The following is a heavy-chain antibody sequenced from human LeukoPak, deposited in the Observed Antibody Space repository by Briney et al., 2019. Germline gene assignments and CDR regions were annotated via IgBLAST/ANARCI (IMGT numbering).Heavy chain of an antibody. Sequence: KCGESLKISCKGSGYSFTSYWIGWVRQMPGKGLEWMGIIYPGDSDTRYSPSFQGQVTISADKSISTAYLQWSSLKASDTAMYYCARGGHYYYGSDSFGYWGQGTLVAVSS. CDR3: ARGGHYYYGSDSFGY. J-gene: IGHJ4*02. CDR2: IYPGDSDT. CDR1: GYSFTSYW. D-gene: IGHD3-10*01. V-gene: IGHV5-51*01.